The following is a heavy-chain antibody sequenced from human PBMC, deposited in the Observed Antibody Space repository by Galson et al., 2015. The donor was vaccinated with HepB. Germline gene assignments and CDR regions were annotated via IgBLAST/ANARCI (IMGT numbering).Heavy chain of an antibody. D-gene: IGHD2-2*01. Sequence: SVKVSCKASGGTFSSYAISWVRQAPGQGLEWMGGIIPIFGTANYAQKFQGRVTITADESTSTAYMELSSLRSEDTAVYYCASEYGYCSSTSCYADWFDPWGQGTLVTVSS. V-gene: IGHV1-69*13. CDR2: IIPIFGTA. CDR1: GGTFSSYA. J-gene: IGHJ5*02. CDR3: ASEYGYCSSTSCYADWFDP.